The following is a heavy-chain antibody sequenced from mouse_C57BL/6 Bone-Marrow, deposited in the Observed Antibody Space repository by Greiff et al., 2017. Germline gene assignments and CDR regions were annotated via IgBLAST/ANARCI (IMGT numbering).Heavy chain of an antibody. V-gene: IGHV1-69*01. CDR1: GYTFTSYW. Sequence: QVQLQQPGAELVMPGASVKLSCKASGYTFTSYWMHWVKQRPGQGLEWIGEIDPSDSYTNYNQKFKGKSTLTADKSSSTAYMRLSSLTSEDSAVYYCARGLGPTAGYFDVWGTGTTVTVSS. CDR2: IDPSDSYT. J-gene: IGHJ1*03. CDR3: ARGLGPTAGYFDV. D-gene: IGHD1-2*01.